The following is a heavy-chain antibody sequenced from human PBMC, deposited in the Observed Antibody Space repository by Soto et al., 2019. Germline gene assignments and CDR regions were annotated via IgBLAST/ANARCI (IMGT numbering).Heavy chain of an antibody. Sequence: PSETLSLTCAVYGGSFSGYYWSWIRQPPGKGLEWIGEINHSGSTNYNPSLKSRVTISVDTSKNQFSLKLSSVTAADTAVYYCARVGVWSGLDYRGQGTLVTVSS. CDR3: ARVGVWSGLDY. CDR1: GGSFSGYY. J-gene: IGHJ4*02. CDR2: INHSGST. D-gene: IGHD3-10*01. V-gene: IGHV4-34*01.